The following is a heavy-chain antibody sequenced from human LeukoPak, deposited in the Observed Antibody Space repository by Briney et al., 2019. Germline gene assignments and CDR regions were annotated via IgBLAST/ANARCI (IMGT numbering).Heavy chain of an antibody. D-gene: IGHD3-3*01. CDR1: GYTFINYA. V-gene: IGHV1-18*01. CDR3: ARDDYDFWSGYSLGCDY. CDR2: ISAYNGNT. Sequence: ASVKVSCKASGYTFINYAIHWVRQAPGQGLEWMGWISAYNGNTNYAQKLQGRVTMTTDTSTSTAYMELRSLRSDDTAVYYCARDDYDFWSGYSLGCDYWGQGTLVTVSS. J-gene: IGHJ4*02.